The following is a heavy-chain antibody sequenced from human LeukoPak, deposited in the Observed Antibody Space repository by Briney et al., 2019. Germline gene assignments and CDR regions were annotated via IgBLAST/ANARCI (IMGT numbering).Heavy chain of an antibody. CDR2: ISGSGGST. CDR1: GFTFSSYA. CDR3: AKRLYQGQQWLVPGFDY. V-gene: IGHV3-23*01. Sequence: GGSLRLSCAAPGFTFSSYAMNWVRQAPGKGLEWVSAISGSGGSTRYADSVRGRFTISRDNSMNTLSLQMNTLRAEDTAVYYCAKRLYQGQQWLVPGFDYWGQGTLVTVSS. J-gene: IGHJ4*02. D-gene: IGHD6-19*01.